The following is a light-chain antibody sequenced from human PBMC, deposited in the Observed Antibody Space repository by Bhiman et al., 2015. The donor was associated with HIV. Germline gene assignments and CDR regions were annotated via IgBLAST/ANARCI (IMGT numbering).Light chain of an antibody. CDR3: SSYTSSSTLV. CDR2: DVS. CDR1: SSDVGGYNY. J-gene: IGLJ1*01. Sequence: QSALTQPASVSGSPGQSITISCTGTSSDVGGYNYVSWYLQHPGKAPKLMIYDVSNRPSGVSNRFSGSKSGNTASLTISGYQAEDAADYYCSSYTSSSTLVFGTGTKVTVL. V-gene: IGLV2-14*03.